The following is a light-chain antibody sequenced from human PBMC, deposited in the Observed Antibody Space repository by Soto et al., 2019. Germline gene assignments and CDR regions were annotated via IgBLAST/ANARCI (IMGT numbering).Light chain of an antibody. CDR3: QHYYSYRSWT. V-gene: IGKV1-8*01. J-gene: IGKJ1*01. CDR1: QGISSY. Sequence: AIRMTQSPSSFSASTGDRVTITCRASQGISSYLAWYQQKPGKAPKLLIYAASTLQSGVPSRFSGSGSGTDFTLTISCLQSEYFATYYCQHYYSYRSWTFGQWTKVEIK. CDR2: AAS.